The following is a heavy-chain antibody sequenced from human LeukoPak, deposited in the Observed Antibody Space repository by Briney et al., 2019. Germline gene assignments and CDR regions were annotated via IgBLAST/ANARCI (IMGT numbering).Heavy chain of an antibody. CDR3: ARVHIVVVTATLHFDY. CDR2: IKQDGSEK. D-gene: IGHD2-21*02. V-gene: IGHV3-7*01. J-gene: IGHJ4*02. CDR1: GFTFSSYW. Sequence: PGGSLRLSCAASGFTFSSYWMSWVRQAPGKGQEWVANIKQDGSEKYYVDSVKGRFTISRDNAKNSLYLQMNSLRAEDTAVYYCARVHIVVVTATLHFDYWGQGTLVTVSS.